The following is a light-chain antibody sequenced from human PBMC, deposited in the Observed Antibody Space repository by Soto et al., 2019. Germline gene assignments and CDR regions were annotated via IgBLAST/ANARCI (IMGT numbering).Light chain of an antibody. Sequence: NFMLTQPHSVSESPGKTVIISCTDSSGSIASNYVQWFQQRPGSAPTTVIYENNQRPSGVPDRFSGSIDSSSNSASLTISGLKTEDEADYYCQSYNNTNQVFGGGTKLTVL. CDR1: SGSIASNY. CDR3: QSYNNTNQV. J-gene: IGLJ3*02. V-gene: IGLV6-57*02. CDR2: ENN.